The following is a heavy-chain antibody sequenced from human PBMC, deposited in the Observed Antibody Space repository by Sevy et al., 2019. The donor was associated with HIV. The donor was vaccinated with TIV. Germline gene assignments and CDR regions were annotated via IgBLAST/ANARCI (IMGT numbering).Heavy chain of an antibody. V-gene: IGHV3-21*01. CDR1: GFTFSSYS. D-gene: IGHD3-22*01. J-gene: IGHJ1*01. CDR2: IRSSSTYI. Sequence: GGSLRLSCAASGFTFSSYSMNWVRQAPGKELEWVSSIRSSSTYIYYADSVKGRFTISRDNAKNSLYLQMNSLRGEDTAVYYCARPDDSSGYYNEYFQYWGQGTLVTVSS. CDR3: ARPDDSSGYYNEYFQY.